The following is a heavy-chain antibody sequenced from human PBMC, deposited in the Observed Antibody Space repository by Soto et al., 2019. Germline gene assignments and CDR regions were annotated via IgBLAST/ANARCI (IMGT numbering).Heavy chain of an antibody. V-gene: IGHV3-74*01. J-gene: IGHJ4*02. CDR1: GFTFSSYW. CDR2: INSDGSST. D-gene: IGHD6-13*01. Sequence: GGPLRLSCAACGFTFSSYWMHWVRQAPGKGLVWVSRINSDGSSTSYADSVKGRFTISRDNAKNTLYLQMNSLRAEDTAVYYCARVIKQQVAPYFDNWGQGNVVTVSS. CDR3: ARVIKQQVAPYFDN.